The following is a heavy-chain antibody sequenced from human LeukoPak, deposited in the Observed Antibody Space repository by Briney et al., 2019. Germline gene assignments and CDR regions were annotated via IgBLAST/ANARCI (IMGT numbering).Heavy chain of an antibody. Sequence: SETLSLTCTVSGGSISSYCWSWIRQPPGKGLEWIGYIYYSGSTNYNPSPKSRVTISVDTSKNQFSLKLSSVTAADTAVYYCARVMITFGGVIWFDPWGQGTLVTVSS. J-gene: IGHJ5*02. V-gene: IGHV4-59*01. CDR1: GGSISSYC. CDR3: ARVMITFGGVIWFDP. CDR2: IYYSGST. D-gene: IGHD3-16*01.